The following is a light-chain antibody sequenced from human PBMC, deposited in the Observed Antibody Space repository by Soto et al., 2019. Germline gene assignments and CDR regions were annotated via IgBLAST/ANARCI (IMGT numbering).Light chain of an antibody. CDR2: DTS. J-gene: IGKJ5*01. Sequence: EILMTQSPATVSVSPGERATLSCRASQSVSRKLAWYQHKPGQAPRLLIYDTSTRAADIPARFSGSGSGTDFTLTISSLQSEDFAVYYCQQYTKWPPITFGQGTRLEIK. CDR3: QQYTKWPPIT. V-gene: IGKV3-15*01. CDR1: QSVSRK.